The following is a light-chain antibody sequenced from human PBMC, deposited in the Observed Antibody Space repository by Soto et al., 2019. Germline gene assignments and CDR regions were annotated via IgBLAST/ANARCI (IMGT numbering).Light chain of an antibody. CDR2: KAS. Sequence: DIQMTQSPSTLSASVGDRVTITCRASQSVTTWLAWYQQKPGKAPKVLIYKASILESGVPSRFSGSGSGTEFTLTISSLQPDDFATYYCQQYNTLSPYTFGQGTKVDIK. J-gene: IGKJ2*01. V-gene: IGKV1-5*03. CDR3: QQYNTLSPYT. CDR1: QSVTTW.